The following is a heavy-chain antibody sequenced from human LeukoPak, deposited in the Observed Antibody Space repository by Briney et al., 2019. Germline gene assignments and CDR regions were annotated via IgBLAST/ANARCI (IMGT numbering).Heavy chain of an antibody. CDR1: GYPFSAYY. J-gene: IGHJ4*02. D-gene: IGHD6-13*01. CDR2: IDPSDSYT. CDR3: ARHTTYRYSREDY. Sequence: ASVKVSCKASGYPFSAYYMHWVRQMPGKGLEWMGRIDPSDSYTNYSPSFQGHVTISADKSISTAYLQWSSLKASDTAMYYCARHTTYRYSREDYWGQGTLVTVSS. V-gene: IGHV5-10-1*01.